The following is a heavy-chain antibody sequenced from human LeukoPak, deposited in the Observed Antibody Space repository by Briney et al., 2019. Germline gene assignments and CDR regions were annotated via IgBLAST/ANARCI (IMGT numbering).Heavy chain of an antibody. CDR3: ARDPLRSTWSTYYNALDV. CDR2: ISAYNGNT. V-gene: IGHV1-18*01. Sequence: ASMKVSCKASGYRFTSYAINWVRRAPGQGLEWMGWISAYNGNTDYAQKFQGRVTMTTDTSTSTAYMELRSLTSDDTAVYYCARDPLRSTWSTYYNALDVWGQGTTVTVSS. D-gene: IGHD6-13*01. CDR1: GYRFTSYA. J-gene: IGHJ6*02.